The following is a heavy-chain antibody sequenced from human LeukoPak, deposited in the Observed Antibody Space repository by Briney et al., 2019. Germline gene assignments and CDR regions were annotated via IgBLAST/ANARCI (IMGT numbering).Heavy chain of an antibody. CDR1: GGSISSHY. CDR2: IYYSGST. CDR3: ARLLYGGYTYDY. V-gene: IGHV4-59*11. Sequence: PSETLSLTCTVSGGSISSHYWSWIRQPPGKGLEWIGYIYYSGSTNYNPSLKSRVTISVDTSKKQLSLKLSSVTAADTAVYYCARLLYGGYTYDYWGQGTLVTVSS. D-gene: IGHD3-16*02. J-gene: IGHJ4*01.